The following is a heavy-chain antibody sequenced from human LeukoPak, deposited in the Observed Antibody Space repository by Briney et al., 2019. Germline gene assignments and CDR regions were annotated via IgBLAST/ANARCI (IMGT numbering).Heavy chain of an antibody. J-gene: IGHJ5*02. CDR1: GGSIGSDDYY. Sequence: SETLSLTCTVSGGSIGSDDYYWSWIRQPPGKGLEWIGCIYYSGSTYYNPSLKSRVTISVDTSKNQFSLKLNSVTAADTAVYYCARGVERIFGVVNWFDPWGQGTPVTVSS. CDR2: IYYSGST. CDR3: ARGVERIFGVVNWFDP. D-gene: IGHD3-3*01. V-gene: IGHV4-30-4*01.